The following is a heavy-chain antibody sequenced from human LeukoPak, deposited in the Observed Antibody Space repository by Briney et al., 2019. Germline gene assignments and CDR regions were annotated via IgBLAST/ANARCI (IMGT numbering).Heavy chain of an antibody. CDR1: GGSISSYY. CDR3: ARGGRGRGYYDILTGYRVENWFDP. CDR2: IYTSGST. J-gene: IGHJ5*02. D-gene: IGHD3-9*01. Sequence: SETLSLTCTVSGGSISSYYWSWIRQPAGKGLEWIGRIYTSGSTNYNPSLKSRVTMSVDTSKNQFSLKLSSVTAADTAVYYCARGGRGRGYYDILTGYRVENWFDPWGQGTLVTVSS. V-gene: IGHV4-4*07.